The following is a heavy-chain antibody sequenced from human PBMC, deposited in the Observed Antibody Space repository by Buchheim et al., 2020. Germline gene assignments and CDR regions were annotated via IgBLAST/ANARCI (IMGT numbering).Heavy chain of an antibody. CDR1: GFTFSTYW. J-gene: IGHJ4*02. V-gene: IGHV3-74*01. D-gene: IGHD3-22*01. CDR3: ATGLFSAYEV. CDR2: ITSDGTTT. Sequence: EVQLVESGGGLVQPGGSLRLSCAASGFTFSTYWMHWVRQAPGKGLLWISRITSDGTTTSADSVRGRFTISRDNAKNTLYLQMNSLRAEDTAVYYCATGLFSAYEVWGRGTL.